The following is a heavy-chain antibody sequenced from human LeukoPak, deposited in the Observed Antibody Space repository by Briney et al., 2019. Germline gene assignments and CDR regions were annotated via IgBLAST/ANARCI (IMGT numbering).Heavy chain of an antibody. Sequence: GESLKISCKGSGYSFTSYWIDWVRQVPGKGLEWMGSIYPDDSDTRYSPSFQGQVTISADKSIRTAYLQWSSLKASDTAMYYCVSSVRWLQFDYWGQGTLVTVSS. CDR2: IYPDDSDT. D-gene: IGHD5-24*01. J-gene: IGHJ4*02. CDR3: VSSVRWLQFDY. CDR1: GYSFTSYW. V-gene: IGHV5-51*01.